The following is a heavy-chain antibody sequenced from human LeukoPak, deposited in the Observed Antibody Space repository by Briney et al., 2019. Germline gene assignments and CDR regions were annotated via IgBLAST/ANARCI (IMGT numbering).Heavy chain of an antibody. Sequence: ASVKVSCKAPGYTLSRLSIHWVRQPSGKGLEWMGAFDPEDGETIYAQEFQGRATMTADTSADTAYMELSSLTSDDTAVYYCVTDPYTTTDDNNFEPQGAYWGQGTLVTVSS. V-gene: IGHV1-24*01. J-gene: IGHJ4*02. CDR2: FDPEDGET. D-gene: IGHD5-24*01. CDR1: GYTLSRLS. CDR3: VTDPYTTTDDNNFEPQGAY.